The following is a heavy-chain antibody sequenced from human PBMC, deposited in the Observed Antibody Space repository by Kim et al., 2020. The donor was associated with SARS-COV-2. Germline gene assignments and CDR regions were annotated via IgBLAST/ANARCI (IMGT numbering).Heavy chain of an antibody. Sequence: SETLSLTCSVSGASIRDDYWSWVRQSPGKGLEWIAYISNSGFTNYKSSLKVRVTTSLDSSKNQFSLKLDSVTAADTAVYYCARQLTSYLQSDSWGQGTLVTVSP. CDR3: ARQLTSYLQSDS. D-gene: IGHD1-26*01. J-gene: IGHJ4*02. CDR1: GASIRDDY. V-gene: IGHV4-59*08. CDR2: ISNSGFT.